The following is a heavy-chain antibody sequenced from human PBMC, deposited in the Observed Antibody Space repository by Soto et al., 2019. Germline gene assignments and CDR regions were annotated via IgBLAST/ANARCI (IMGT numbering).Heavy chain of an antibody. D-gene: IGHD3-3*01. CDR2: IYPGDSDT. J-gene: IGHJ3*02. Sequence: RGESLKISCKGSGYSFTSYWIGWVRQMPGKGLEWMGIIYPGDSDTRYSPSFQGQVTISADKSISTAYLQWSSLKASDTAMYYCARSITIFGVARKDAFDIWGQGTMVTVSS. CDR1: GYSFTSYW. V-gene: IGHV5-51*01. CDR3: ARSITIFGVARKDAFDI.